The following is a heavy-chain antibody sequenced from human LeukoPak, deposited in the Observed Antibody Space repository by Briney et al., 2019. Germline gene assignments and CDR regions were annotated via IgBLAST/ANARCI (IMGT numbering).Heavy chain of an antibody. CDR3: ARDRKGYCTNGVCYRNWFDP. CDR2: INSDGSST. Sequence: GGSLRLSCAASGFTFSSYWMHWVRQAPGKGLVWVSRINSDGSSTSYADSVKGRFTISRDNAKNSLYLQMNSLRAEDTAVYHCARDRKGYCTNGVCYRNWFDPWGQGTLVTVSS. CDR1: GFTFSSYW. J-gene: IGHJ5*02. V-gene: IGHV3-74*01. D-gene: IGHD2-8*01.